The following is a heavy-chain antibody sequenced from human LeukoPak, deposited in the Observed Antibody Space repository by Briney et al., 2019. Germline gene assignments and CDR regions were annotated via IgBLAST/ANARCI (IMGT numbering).Heavy chain of an antibody. V-gene: IGHV3-11*01. D-gene: IGHD3-3*01. CDR2: ISSSGSTI. Sequence: PGGSLRLSCAASGFTFSDYYMSWIRQAPGKGLEWVSYISSSGSTIYYADSVKGRFTISRDNAKNSLYLQMNSLRAEDTAVYYCARDRLRIFGVFTYMFDYWGQGTLVTVSS. J-gene: IGHJ4*02. CDR3: ARDRLRIFGVFTYMFDY. CDR1: GFTFSDYY.